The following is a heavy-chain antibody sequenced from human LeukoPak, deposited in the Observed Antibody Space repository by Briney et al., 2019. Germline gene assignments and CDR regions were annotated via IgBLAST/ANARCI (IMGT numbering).Heavy chain of an antibody. CDR2: IYYSGST. Sequence: SETLSLTCTVSGGSLSSYYWSWIRQPPGKGLEWIGYIYYSGSTNYNPSLTSRVTISVDTSKNQFSLKLSSVAAADTAVYYCARHPPYYYDSSGYYYVPWGQGTLVTVSS. J-gene: IGHJ5*02. D-gene: IGHD3-22*01. V-gene: IGHV4-59*08. CDR3: ARHPPYYYDSSGYYYVP. CDR1: GGSLSSYY.